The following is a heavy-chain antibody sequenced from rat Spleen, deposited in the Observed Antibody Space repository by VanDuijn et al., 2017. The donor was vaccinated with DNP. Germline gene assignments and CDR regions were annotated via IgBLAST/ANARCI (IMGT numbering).Heavy chain of an antibody. CDR1: GFTFGDYA. Sequence: EVQLVESGGGLVQPGNSLKLSCAASGFTFGDYAMAWVRQSPKKGLEWVATIIYDGSSTYYRDSVRGRFTISRDHAKSTLYLQMDSLRSEDTATYFCARHGRVTTVATYWYFDFWGPGTMVTVSS. J-gene: IGHJ1*01. CDR2: IIYDGSST. D-gene: IGHD1-3*01. CDR3: ARHGRVTTVATYWYFDF. V-gene: IGHV5-17*01.